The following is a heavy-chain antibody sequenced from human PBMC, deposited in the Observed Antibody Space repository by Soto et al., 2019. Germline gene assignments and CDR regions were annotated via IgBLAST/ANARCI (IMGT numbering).Heavy chain of an antibody. J-gene: IGHJ5*02. Sequence: SETLSLTCTVSGGSISSYYWSWIRQPPGKGLEWIGYIYYSGSTNYNPSLKSRVTISVDTSKNQFSLKLSSVTAADTAVYYCARLADSSSWYQHNWFDPWGQGTLVTVS. D-gene: IGHD6-13*01. CDR1: GGSISSYY. CDR2: IYYSGST. V-gene: IGHV4-59*08. CDR3: ARLADSSSWYQHNWFDP.